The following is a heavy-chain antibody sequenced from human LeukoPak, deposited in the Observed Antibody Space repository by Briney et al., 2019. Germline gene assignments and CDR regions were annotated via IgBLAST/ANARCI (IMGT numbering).Heavy chain of an antibody. CDR3: AILPNPGYYDSSGYLPFDY. D-gene: IGHD3-22*01. CDR2: FDPEDGET. J-gene: IGHJ4*02. V-gene: IGHV1-24*01. CDR1: GYTLTELS. Sequence: ASVKVSCKVSGYTLTELSMHWVRQAPGKGLEWMGGFDPEDGETIYAQKFQGRVTMTEDTSTDTAYMELSSLRSEDTAVYYCAILPNPGYYDSSGYLPFDYWGRGTLVTVSS.